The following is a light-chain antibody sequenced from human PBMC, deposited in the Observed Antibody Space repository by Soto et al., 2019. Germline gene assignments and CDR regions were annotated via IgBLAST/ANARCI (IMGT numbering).Light chain of an antibody. CDR2: DVS. J-gene: IGLJ3*02. Sequence: QSVLTQPASVSGSPGQSITISCTGTSSDVGGYNYVSWYQQHPGKAPKLMIYDVSNRPSGVSNRFSGSKSGNTASLTISGLLAEDEADYYCSSSTSSSTWVFGGGTKLTVL. CDR1: SSDVGGYNY. CDR3: SSSTSSSTWV. V-gene: IGLV2-14*01.